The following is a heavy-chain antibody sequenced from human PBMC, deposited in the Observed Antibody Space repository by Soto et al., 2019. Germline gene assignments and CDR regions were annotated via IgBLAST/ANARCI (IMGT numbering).Heavy chain of an antibody. V-gene: IGHV1-3*05. CDR2: INAGNGNT. Sequence: QVQLVQSGAEEKKPGASVKVSCKASGYTFTSYAMHWVRQAPGQRLEWMGWINAGNGNTKYSQKFQGRVTITRDTSPSKAYMERRSLRSEETAVYYCARSSGWYVWFDPWGQGTLVTVSS. CDR3: ARSSGWYVWFDP. J-gene: IGHJ5*02. CDR1: GYTFTSYA. D-gene: IGHD6-13*01.